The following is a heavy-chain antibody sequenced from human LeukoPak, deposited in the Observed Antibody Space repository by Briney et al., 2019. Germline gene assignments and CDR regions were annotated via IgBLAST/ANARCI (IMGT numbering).Heavy chain of an antibody. CDR1: GLTFSSYA. CDR3: AKESNYYDSSGYSDY. J-gene: IGHJ4*02. Sequence: GVLRLSCAASGLTFSSYAMSWVRQAPGKGLEWVSAISGSGGSTYYADSVKGRFTISRDNSKNTLYLQMNSLRAEDTAVYYCAKESNYYDSSGYSDYWGQGTLVTVSS. CDR2: ISGSGGST. V-gene: IGHV3-23*01. D-gene: IGHD3-22*01.